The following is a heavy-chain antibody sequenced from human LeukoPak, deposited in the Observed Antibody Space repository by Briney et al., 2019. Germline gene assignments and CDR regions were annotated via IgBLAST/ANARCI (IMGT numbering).Heavy chain of an antibody. V-gene: IGHV3-30*18. CDR2: ISYDGSNK. CDR1: GFTFSSYG. J-gene: IGHJ4*02. Sequence: GGSLRLSCAAPGFTFSSYGMHWVRQAPGKGLEWVAVISYDGSNKYYADSVKGRFTVSRDNSKNTLYLQMNSLRAEDTAVYYCAKLWTGTTSYWGQGTLVTVSS. CDR3: AKLWTGTTSY. D-gene: IGHD1-1*01.